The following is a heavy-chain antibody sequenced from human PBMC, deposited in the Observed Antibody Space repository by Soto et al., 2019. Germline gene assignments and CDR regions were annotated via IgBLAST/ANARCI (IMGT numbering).Heavy chain of an antibody. CDR1: GYSFTSYW. CDR3: ARHQAGGAEVFAFDI. V-gene: IGHV5-10-1*01. J-gene: IGHJ3*02. D-gene: IGHD2-2*01. Sequence: ESLKISCKGSGYSFTSYWISWVRQMPGKGLELMGRIDPSDSYTNYSPSFQGHVTISADKSISTAYLQWSSLKASDTAMYYCARHQAGGAEVFAFDIWGQGTMVTVSS. CDR2: IDPSDSYT.